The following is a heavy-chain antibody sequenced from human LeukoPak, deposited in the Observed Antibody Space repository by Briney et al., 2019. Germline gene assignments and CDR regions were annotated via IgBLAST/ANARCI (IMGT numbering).Heavy chain of an antibody. Sequence: ASVEVSCKASGYTFTDYYIHWVRQAPGQGLEWMGWINPKSGGTNYAQTFQDRVTMTRDTSISTVYMELSSLRSDDTAVYSCARGVLLAGRGAFDIWGQGTMVTVSS. J-gene: IGHJ3*02. CDR2: INPKSGGT. V-gene: IGHV1-2*02. CDR1: GYTFTDYY. D-gene: IGHD6-19*01. CDR3: ARGVLLAGRGAFDI.